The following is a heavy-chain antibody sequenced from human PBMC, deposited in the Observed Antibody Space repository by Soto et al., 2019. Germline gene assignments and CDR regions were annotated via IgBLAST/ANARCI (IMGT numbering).Heavy chain of an antibody. CDR1: GGSFSGHY. CDR3: ARESPGDY. Sequence: QVQLQQWGAGLLKPSKTLSLTCAVYGGSFSGHYWNWIRQPPGKGLEWIGEINHSGSTNYNPSLKSRVAISVDTSKNQFSLKLSSVTAADTAVYYCARESPGDYWGQGTLVTVSS. J-gene: IGHJ4*02. CDR2: INHSGST. V-gene: IGHV4-34*01.